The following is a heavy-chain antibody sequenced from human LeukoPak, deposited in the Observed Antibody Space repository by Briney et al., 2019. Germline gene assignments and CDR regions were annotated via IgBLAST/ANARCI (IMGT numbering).Heavy chain of an antibody. Sequence: SETLSLTCTVSGGSISSYYWSWIRQPPGKGLEWIGYIHYSGSTNYSPSLKSRVTISIDTPKNQFSLRLNSVTAADTAVYYCARGARRGALSGFSYSRQKPAEYFQPWGQGTLVIVSS. D-gene: IGHD1-26*01. CDR3: ARGARRGALSGFSYSRQKPAEYFQP. V-gene: IGHV4-59*01. CDR2: IHYSGST. CDR1: GGSISSYY. J-gene: IGHJ1*01.